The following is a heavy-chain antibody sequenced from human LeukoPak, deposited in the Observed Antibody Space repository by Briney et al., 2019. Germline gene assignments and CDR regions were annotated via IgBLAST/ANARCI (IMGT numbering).Heavy chain of an antibody. CDR1: GGSISSYY. Sequence: PETLSLTCTVSGGSISSYYWSWIRQPPGKGLEWIGYIYFTGSTNYNPSLKSRVTMSVDTSNNQFSLKLSSVTAADTAVYYCARRYCTDGVCYLVSWGQGTLVTVSS. CDR2: IYFTGST. D-gene: IGHD2-8*01. J-gene: IGHJ5*02. V-gene: IGHV4-59*12. CDR3: ARRYCTDGVCYLVS.